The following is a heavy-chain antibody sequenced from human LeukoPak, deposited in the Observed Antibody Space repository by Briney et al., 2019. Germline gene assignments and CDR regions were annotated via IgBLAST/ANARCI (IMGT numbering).Heavy chain of an antibody. CDR3: AREGYNWNDFDY. CDR2: ISYDGSDK. Sequence: PGGSLRLSCAASGFTFSNYAMHWVRQAPGKGLERVAVISYDGSDKYYADSVKGRFTISRDNSKNTLYLQMNSLRAEDTAVYYCAREGYNWNDFDYWGQGTLVTVSS. CDR1: GFTFSNYA. V-gene: IGHV3-30*04. J-gene: IGHJ4*02. D-gene: IGHD1-20*01.